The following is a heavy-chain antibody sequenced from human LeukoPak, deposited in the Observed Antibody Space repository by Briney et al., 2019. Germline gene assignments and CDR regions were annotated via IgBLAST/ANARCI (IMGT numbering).Heavy chain of an antibody. J-gene: IGHJ4*02. CDR2: IYHSGST. Sequence: PSETLSLTCTVSGGSISSYYWSWIRQPPGKGLEWIGYIYHSGSTNYNPSLKSRVTISVDTSKNQISLKLSSVTAADTAVYYCTSDTYGGDYWGQGTLVTVSS. CDR1: GGSISSYY. D-gene: IGHD4-23*01. V-gene: IGHV4-59*01. CDR3: TSDTYGGDY.